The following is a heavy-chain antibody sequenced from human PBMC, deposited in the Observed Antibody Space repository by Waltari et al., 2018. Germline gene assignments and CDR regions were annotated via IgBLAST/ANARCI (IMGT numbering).Heavy chain of an antibody. J-gene: IGHJ4*02. CDR1: GFSIGRYG. Sequence: QVRLVESGGGVVQPGMSLRLSRAGSGFSIGRYGMHWVRQAPGKGLEWVALIWFDGGQTYYADSVRGRFTISRDNSKNTLYLDMNSLKLNDTAIYYCAKDAFGNTYLDHWGQGTLVTVAS. CDR3: AKDAFGNTYLDH. V-gene: IGHV3-33*06. D-gene: IGHD3-10*01. CDR2: IWFDGGQT.